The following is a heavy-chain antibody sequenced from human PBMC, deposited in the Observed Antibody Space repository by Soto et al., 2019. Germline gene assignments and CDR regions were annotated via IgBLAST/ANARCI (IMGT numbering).Heavy chain of an antibody. CDR3: ARGRPVGNSWYDGEIVHY. CDR1: GYTFTRYY. Sequence: QVQLVQSGAEVKKPGASVTVSCKASGYTFTRYYMQWVRQAPGQGLEWMGIINPSGGSTSYAQRFQGRVTMTTDTSTSTVYLDMSGLRSDDTAVYFCARGRPVGNSWYDGEIVHYWGQGTLITVSS. D-gene: IGHD6-13*01. J-gene: IGHJ4*02. CDR2: INPSGGST. V-gene: IGHV1-46*01.